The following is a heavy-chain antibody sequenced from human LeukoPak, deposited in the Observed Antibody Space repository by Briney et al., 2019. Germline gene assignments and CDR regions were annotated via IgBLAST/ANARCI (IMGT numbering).Heavy chain of an antibody. CDR3: ARFSAPFDF. D-gene: IGHD6-13*01. CDR2: IFPGDSET. V-gene: IGHV5-51*01. Sequence: GESLKIPCKASGYTFRSYWIGWVRQVPGKGLEWMGIIFPGDSETRYSPSFEGQVTISADESTNTAYLHWSSLRASDTAIYYCARFSAPFDFWGQGTLVTVSS. CDR1: GYTFRSYW. J-gene: IGHJ4*02.